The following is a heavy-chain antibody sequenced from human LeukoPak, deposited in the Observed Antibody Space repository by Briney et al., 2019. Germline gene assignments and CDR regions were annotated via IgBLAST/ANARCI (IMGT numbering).Heavy chain of an antibody. CDR2: IKQDGSDK. CDR1: GFIFNNYW. Sequence: GGSLRLSCAASGFIFNNYWMSWVRQAPGKGLEWVANIKQDGSDKYYVDSVKGRFTISRDNAKNSLYLQMNSLRAEDTAVYYCARAHRSRAFDYWGQGTLVTVSS. D-gene: IGHD1-14*01. CDR3: ARAHRSRAFDY. J-gene: IGHJ4*02. V-gene: IGHV3-7*01.